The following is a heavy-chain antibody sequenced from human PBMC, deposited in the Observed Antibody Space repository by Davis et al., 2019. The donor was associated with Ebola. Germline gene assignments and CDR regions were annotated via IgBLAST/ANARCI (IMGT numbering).Heavy chain of an antibody. CDR2: INHSGST. V-gene: IGHV4-34*01. Sequence: MPSETLSLTCAVYGGSFSGYYWSWIRQPPGKGLEWIGEINHSGSTNYNPSLKSRVTISVDTSKNQFSLKLNSVTAAGTAVYYCARGGVPAAAIRPYYYGMDVWGQGTTVTVSS. J-gene: IGHJ6*02. CDR1: GGSFSGYY. D-gene: IGHD2-2*01. CDR3: ARGGVPAAAIRPYYYGMDV.